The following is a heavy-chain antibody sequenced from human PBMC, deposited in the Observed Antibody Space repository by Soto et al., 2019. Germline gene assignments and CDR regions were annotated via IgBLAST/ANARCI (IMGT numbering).Heavy chain of an antibody. V-gene: IGHV1-69*13. CDR2: IIPVFGTT. J-gene: IGHJ2*01. CDR3: ASRWGYSYGSGGYFDL. Sequence: ASVKVSCKASGGTFNSNAISWVRQAPGQGLEWMGGIIPVFGTTNYAQKFQGRVTISADASTGTAYMELNSLRSEDTALYYCASRWGYSYGSGGYFDLWGRGTLVTVSS. CDR1: GGTFNSNA. D-gene: IGHD5-18*01.